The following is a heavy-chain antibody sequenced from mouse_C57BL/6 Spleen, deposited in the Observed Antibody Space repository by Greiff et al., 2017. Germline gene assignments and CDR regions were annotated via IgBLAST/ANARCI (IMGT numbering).Heavy chain of an antibody. D-gene: IGHD2-4*01. CDR3: VRTYDYDGYAMDY. CDR2: IRSKSNNYAT. V-gene: IGHV10-1*01. J-gene: IGHJ4*01. Sequence: EVMLVESGGGLVQPKGSLKLSCAASGFSFNTYAMNWVRQAPGKGLEWVARIRSKSNNYATYYADSVKDRFTISRDDSESMLYLQMNNLKTEDTAMYYCVRTYDYDGYAMDYWGQGTSVTVSS. CDR1: GFSFNTYA.